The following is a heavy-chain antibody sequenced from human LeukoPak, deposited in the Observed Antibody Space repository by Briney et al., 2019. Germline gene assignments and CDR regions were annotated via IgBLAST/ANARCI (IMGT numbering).Heavy chain of an antibody. D-gene: IGHD3-10*01. CDR2: IKQDGSEK. CDR1: GFTFSNYR. Sequence: GSLRLSCAASGFTFSNYRMTWVRQAPEKGLEWVASIKQDGSEKYCVDSVKGRFTISRDNAKKSLYLQMNSLRAEDTAVYYCARDKSAGADTGSSFYYWGQGALVTVSS. CDR3: ARDKSAGADTGSSFYY. V-gene: IGHV3-7*03. J-gene: IGHJ4*02.